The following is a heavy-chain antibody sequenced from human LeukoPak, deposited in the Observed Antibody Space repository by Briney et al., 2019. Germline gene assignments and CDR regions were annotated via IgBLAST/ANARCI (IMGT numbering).Heavy chain of an antibody. CDR1: GFTFSSYW. CDR3: ARDGGHDYGDYCFDY. V-gene: IGHV3-74*01. D-gene: IGHD4-17*01. Sequence: GGSLRLSCAASGFTFSSYWMHWVRHAPGKGLVWVSRINSDGSSTNYADSVKGRFTISRDNAKNTLYLQMNSLRAEDTAVYYCARDGGHDYGDYCFDYWGQGTLVTVSS. J-gene: IGHJ4*02. CDR2: INSDGSST.